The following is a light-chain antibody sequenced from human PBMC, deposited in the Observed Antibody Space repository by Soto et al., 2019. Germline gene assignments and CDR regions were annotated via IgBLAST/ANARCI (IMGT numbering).Light chain of an antibody. CDR2: AAS. CDR1: QSISNH. CDR3: QQYYSYPPGK. Sequence: DIQMTQSPSSLSASVEDRVIITCRASQSISNHLNWYQQKPGKAPKLLIYAASTLQSGVPSRFSGSGSGTDFTLTISCLQSEDFATYYCQQYYSYPPGKFGQGTKVDIK. J-gene: IGKJ1*01. V-gene: IGKV1-39*01.